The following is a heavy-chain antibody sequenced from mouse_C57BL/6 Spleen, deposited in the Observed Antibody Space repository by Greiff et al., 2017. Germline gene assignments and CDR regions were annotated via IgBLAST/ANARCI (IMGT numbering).Heavy chain of an antibody. J-gene: IGHJ3*01. V-gene: IGHV1-22*01. Sequence: VQLQQSGPELVKPGASVKMSCKASGYTFTDYNMHWVKQSHGKSLEWIGYINPNNGGTSYNQKFKGKATLTVNKSSSTAYMELRSLTSEDSAVYYCARLGLYYGNYEAYWGQGTLVTVSA. D-gene: IGHD2-1*01. CDR1: GYTFTDYN. CDR3: ARLGLYYGNYEAY. CDR2: INPNNGGT.